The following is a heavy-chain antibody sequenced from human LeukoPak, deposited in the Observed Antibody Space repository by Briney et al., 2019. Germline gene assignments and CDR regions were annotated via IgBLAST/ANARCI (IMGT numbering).Heavy chain of an antibody. CDR1: GGTFSSYA. D-gene: IGHD3-10*01. J-gene: IGHJ4*02. CDR2: IIPIFGIA. V-gene: IGHV1-69*04. CDR3: ARGPMGFGESSGKSSDLYFDY. Sequence: SVTVSCKASGGTFSSYAISWVRQAPGQGLEWMGRIIPIFGIANYAQKFQGRATITADKSTSTAYMELSSLRSEDTAVYYCARGPMGFGESSGKSSDLYFDYWGQGTLVTVSS.